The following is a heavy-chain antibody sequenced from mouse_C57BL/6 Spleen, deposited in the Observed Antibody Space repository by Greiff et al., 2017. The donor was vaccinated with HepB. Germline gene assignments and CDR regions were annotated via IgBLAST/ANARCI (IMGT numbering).Heavy chain of an antibody. Sequence: EVNLVESGGDLVKPGGSLKLSCAASGFTFSSYGMSWVRQTPDKRLEWVATISSGGSYTYYPDSVKGRFTISRDNAKNTLYLQMSSLKSEDTAMYYCARQEYYGACAMDYWGQGTSVTVSS. CDR2: ISSGGSYT. V-gene: IGHV5-6*01. CDR3: ARQEYYGACAMDY. D-gene: IGHD1-1*01. J-gene: IGHJ4*01. CDR1: GFTFSSYG.